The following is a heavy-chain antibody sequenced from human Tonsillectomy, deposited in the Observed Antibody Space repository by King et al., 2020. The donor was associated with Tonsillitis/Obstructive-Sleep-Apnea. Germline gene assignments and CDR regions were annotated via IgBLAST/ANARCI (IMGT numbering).Heavy chain of an antibody. CDR2: INPNSGGT. D-gene: IGHD3-16*01. Sequence: QLVQSGAEVKKPGASVKVSCKASGYTFTGYYMHWVRQAPGQGLEWMGWINPNSGGTNYAQKFQGRVTMTRDTSISTAYMELSRLRSDDTAVYYCARWTAELGEGENAFDIWGQGTMVTVSS. CDR3: ARWTAELGEGENAFDI. V-gene: IGHV1-2*02. J-gene: IGHJ3*02. CDR1: GYTFTGYY.